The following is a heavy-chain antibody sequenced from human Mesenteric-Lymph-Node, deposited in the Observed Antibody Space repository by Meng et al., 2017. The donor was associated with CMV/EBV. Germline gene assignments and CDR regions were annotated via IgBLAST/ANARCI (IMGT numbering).Heavy chain of an antibody. CDR1: GYTLTALS. CDR3: ATGHSSSWYSFNY. J-gene: IGHJ4*02. D-gene: IGHD6-13*01. Sequence: GGSLRLSCKVSGYTLTALSMHWVRQAPGKGLEWMGGFDPEDGETIYAQKFQGRVTMTEDTSTDTAYMELSSLRSEDTAVYYCATGHSSSWYSFNYWGQGTLVTVSS. CDR2: FDPEDGET. V-gene: IGHV1-24*01.